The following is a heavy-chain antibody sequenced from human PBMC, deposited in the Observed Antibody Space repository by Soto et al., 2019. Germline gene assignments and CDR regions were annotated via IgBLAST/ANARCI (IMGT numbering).Heavy chain of an antibody. CDR1: GGSISSDGYY. CDR3: ARDRRNYEQKRLYYYGMDV. J-gene: IGHJ6*02. V-gene: IGHV4-31*03. D-gene: IGHD1-7*01. CDR2: IYYSGST. Sequence: SETLSLTCTVSGGSISSDGYYWSWIRQHPGKGLEWIGYIYYSGSTYYNPSLKSRVTISVDTSKNQFSLKLSSVTAADTAVYYCARDRRNYEQKRLYYYGMDVWGQGTTVTVSS.